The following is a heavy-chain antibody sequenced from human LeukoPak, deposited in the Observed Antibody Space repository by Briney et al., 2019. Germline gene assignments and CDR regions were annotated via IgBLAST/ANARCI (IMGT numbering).Heavy chain of an antibody. CDR1: GFTFSSYA. V-gene: IGHV3-23*01. CDR3: AKGLIPGRLRFGVDV. J-gene: IGHJ6*02. D-gene: IGHD6-25*01. CDR2: ISESSGNT. Sequence: GRTLRLSCAASGFTFSSYAMNWVRQAPGKGLEWVSGISESSGNTYYADSVKGRFTISRDNSKNTLYLQMNSLRAEDTAVYYCAKGLIPGRLRFGVDVWGQGTTVTVSS.